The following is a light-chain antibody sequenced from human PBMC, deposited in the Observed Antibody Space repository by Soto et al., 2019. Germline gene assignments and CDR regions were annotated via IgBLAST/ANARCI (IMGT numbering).Light chain of an antibody. J-gene: IGKJ1*01. CDR2: GAS. CDR3: QQYGSSGT. CDR1: QSVSNNY. V-gene: IGKV3-20*01. Sequence: EIVLTQSPGTLSLSPGERATLSCRASQSVSNNYLAWYQQKPGQAPRLLLYGASNRATGIPDRFSGSGSGTDFTLTISRLEREDLAVYYCQQYGSSGTVGQGTKVYIK.